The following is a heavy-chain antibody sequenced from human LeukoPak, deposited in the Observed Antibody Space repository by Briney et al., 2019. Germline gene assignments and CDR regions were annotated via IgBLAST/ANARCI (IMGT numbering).Heavy chain of an antibody. V-gene: IGHV3-23*01. CDR3: ARVGYGDYRAYWYFDL. CDR1: GFTFSHYA. Sequence: GGSLRFSCAASGFTFSHYAMSWVRQAPGKGLEWVSVISGSDGSTDYADPEKGRFTISRDNSKNTLYLQMNSLRVEDTAVYYCARVGYGDYRAYWYFDLWGRGTLVTVSS. CDR2: ISGSDGST. D-gene: IGHD4-17*01. J-gene: IGHJ2*01.